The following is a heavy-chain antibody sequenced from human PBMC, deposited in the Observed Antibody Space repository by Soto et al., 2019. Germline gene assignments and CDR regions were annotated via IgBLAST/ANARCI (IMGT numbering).Heavy chain of an antibody. CDR1: GYTFTASY. CDR3: ERDSKDHYRSDAFDK. V-gene: IGHV1-46*01. Sequence: QVQLVQSGAEVKNPGASVKVSCKASGYTFTASYMHWVRQTPGQALEWMGIIDPSGGSTSYSQKYKGRVTITRDTSTSTINMKLNSLRPQDTAWLYCERDSKDHYRSDAFDKWGQGTMFTVSS. D-gene: IGHD1-26*01. J-gene: IGHJ3*02. CDR2: IDPSGGST.